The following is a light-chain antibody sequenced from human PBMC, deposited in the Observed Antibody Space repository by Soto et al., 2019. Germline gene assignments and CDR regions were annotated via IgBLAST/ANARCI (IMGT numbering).Light chain of an antibody. V-gene: IGLV1-47*01. CDR1: SSNIGSNY. CDR2: RNN. CDR3: AAWDDSPSGYVV. J-gene: IGLJ2*01. Sequence: QSVLTQPPSASGTPGQRVTISCSGSSSNIGSNYVYWYQQLPGTAPKLLIYRNNQWPSGVPDRFSGSKSGTSVSLAISGLRSEDEADYYCAAWDDSPSGYVVFGGGTKVTVL.